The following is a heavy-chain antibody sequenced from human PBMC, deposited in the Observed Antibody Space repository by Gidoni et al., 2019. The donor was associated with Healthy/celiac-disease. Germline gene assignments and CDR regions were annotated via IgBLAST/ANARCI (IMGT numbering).Heavy chain of an antibody. D-gene: IGHD2-2*02. CDR2: ISSSSSTI. V-gene: IGHV3-48*02. CDR3: ARDGPGEMAIQPFDY. Sequence: YISSSSSTIYYADSVKGRFTISRDNAKNSLYLQMNSLRDEDTAVYYCARDGPGEMAIQPFDYWGQGTLVTVS. J-gene: IGHJ4*02.